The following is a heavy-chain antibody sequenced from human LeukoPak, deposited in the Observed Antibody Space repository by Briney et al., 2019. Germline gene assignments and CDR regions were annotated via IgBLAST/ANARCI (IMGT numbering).Heavy chain of an antibody. CDR3: ARHTTSWQFFGY. CDR2: IFYTGST. D-gene: IGHD2-2*01. V-gene: IGHV4-39*01. CDR1: GGSISGSSYY. Sequence: PSETLSLTCTVSGGSISGSSYYWCWIRQPLGKGLEWIGSIFYTGSTFYNPSLKTRVTISVDTYKNQSSLKLSSVTATDTALYYCARHTTSWQFFGYWGQGTLVTVSS. J-gene: IGHJ4*02.